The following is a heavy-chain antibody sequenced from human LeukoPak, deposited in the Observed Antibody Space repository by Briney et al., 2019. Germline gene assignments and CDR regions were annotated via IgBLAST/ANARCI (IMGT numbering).Heavy chain of an antibody. J-gene: IGHJ3*02. Sequence: SVKVSCKASGFTFITSAVQWVRQARGQRLEWIGWIVVGSGNTNYAQKFQERVTITRDMSTSTAYMELSSLRSEDTAVYYCAADRAPRSIYSYDAEYAFDIWGQGTMVTVSS. CDR1: GFTFITSA. D-gene: IGHD5-18*01. V-gene: IGHV1-58*01. CDR2: IVVGSGNT. CDR3: AADRAPRSIYSYDAEYAFDI.